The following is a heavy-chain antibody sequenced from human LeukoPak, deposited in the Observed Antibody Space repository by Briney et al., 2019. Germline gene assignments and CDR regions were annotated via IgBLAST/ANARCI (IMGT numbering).Heavy chain of an antibody. V-gene: IGHV3-15*01. CDR2: IKSKTDGGTT. CDR1: GFTFSNAW. Sequence: GGSLRLSCAASGFTFSNAWMSWVRQAPGKGLEWVGRIKSKTDGGTTDYAAPVKGRFTISRDDSKTTLYLQMNSLKTEDTAVYYCTTAGAPGSGSYAFDYWGQGTLVTVSS. D-gene: IGHD3-10*01. CDR3: TTAGAPGSGSYAFDY. J-gene: IGHJ4*02.